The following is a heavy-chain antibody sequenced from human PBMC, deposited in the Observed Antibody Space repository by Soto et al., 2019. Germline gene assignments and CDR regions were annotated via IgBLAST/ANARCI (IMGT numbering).Heavy chain of an antibody. Sequence: PGGSLRLSCXASGFTFSSYWMSWVRQAPGKGLEWVANIKQDGSEKYYVDSVKGRFTISRDNAKNSLYLQMNSLRAEDTAVYYCARDHRAEPFPFDYWGQGTLVTVSS. V-gene: IGHV3-7*01. J-gene: IGHJ4*02. CDR1: GFTFSSYW. CDR2: IKQDGSEK. CDR3: ARDHRAEPFPFDY. D-gene: IGHD1-1*01.